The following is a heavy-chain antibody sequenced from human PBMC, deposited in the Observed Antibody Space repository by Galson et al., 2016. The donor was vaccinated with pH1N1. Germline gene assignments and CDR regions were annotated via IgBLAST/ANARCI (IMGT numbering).Heavy chain of an antibody. CDR3: TRGVIVPPPRADYYYMDV. J-gene: IGHJ6*03. CDR2: IRSKAYGGTT. V-gene: IGHV3-49*04. CDR1: GFNFGDYP. D-gene: IGHD2/OR15-2a*01. Sequence: SLRLSCAASGFNFGDYPMSWVRQAPGKGLEWVGFIRSKAYGGTTDSAASVRGRFIISRDDSKGIAYLQMNSLKTEDTAVYFCTRGVIVPPPRADYYYMDVWGEGTTVTVSS.